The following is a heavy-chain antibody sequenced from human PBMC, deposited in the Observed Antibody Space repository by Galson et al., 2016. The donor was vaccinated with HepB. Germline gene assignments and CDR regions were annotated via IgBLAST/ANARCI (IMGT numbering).Heavy chain of an antibody. J-gene: IGHJ6*02. Sequence: SLRLSCAASGFAFSSYAMSWVRQAPGKGLEWVSAISDSGRTTYYTDSVKGRFTISRDNSRNTLHLQMNSLTAEDTAIYYCANLRGGYSWPRYYDYYNGMDVWGQGTTVTVSS. CDR2: ISDSGRTT. D-gene: IGHD5-12*01. V-gene: IGHV3-23*01. CDR1: GFAFSSYA. CDR3: ANLRGGYSWPRYYDYYNGMDV.